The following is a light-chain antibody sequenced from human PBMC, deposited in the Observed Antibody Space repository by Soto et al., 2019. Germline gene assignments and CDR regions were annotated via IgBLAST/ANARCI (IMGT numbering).Light chain of an antibody. CDR1: RSDVGGINY. CDR2: EVR. J-gene: IGLJ1*01. Sequence: QSALTQPASVSGSPGQSITISCTETRSDVGGINYVSCYQQHPGKAPKLIFYEVRNRPSGVSNRFFGSKSGNTASLTISGLQAEDEADYYCSSYTSSSTPYVFGTGTKLTVL. CDR3: SSYTSSSTPYV. V-gene: IGLV2-14*01.